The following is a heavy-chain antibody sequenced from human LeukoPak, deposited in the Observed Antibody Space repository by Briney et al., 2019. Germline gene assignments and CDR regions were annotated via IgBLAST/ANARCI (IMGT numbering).Heavy chain of an antibody. D-gene: IGHD2-15*01. CDR3: AKDILRTGVDAFDI. V-gene: IGHV3-43*01. J-gene: IGHJ3*02. Sequence: PGGSLRLSCAASGFTFDDYPMPWVRQAPGKGLEWVSLISWDGGSTYYADSVKGRFTISRDNSKNSLYLQMNSLRTEDTALYYCAKDILRTGVDAFDIWGQGTMVTVSS. CDR2: ISWDGGST. CDR1: GFTFDDYP.